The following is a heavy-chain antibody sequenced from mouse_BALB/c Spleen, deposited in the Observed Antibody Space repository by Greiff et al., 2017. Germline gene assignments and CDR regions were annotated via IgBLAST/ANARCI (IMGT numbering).Heavy chain of an antibody. D-gene: IGHD4-1*01. V-gene: IGHV5-17*02. CDR2: ISSGSSTI. Sequence: EVQVVESGGGLVQPGGSRKLSCAASGFTFSSFGMHWVRQAPEKGLEWVAYISSGSSTIYYADTVKGRFTISRDNPKNTLFLQMTSLRSEDTAMYYCARSNWAYYFDYWGQGTTLTVSS. J-gene: IGHJ2*01. CDR3: ARSNWAYYFDY. CDR1: GFTFSSFG.